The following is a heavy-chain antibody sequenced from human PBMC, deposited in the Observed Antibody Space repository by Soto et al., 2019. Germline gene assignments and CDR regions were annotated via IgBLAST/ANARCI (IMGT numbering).Heavy chain of an antibody. Sequence: ASVKVSCKASGYTFTSYAMHWVRQAPGQRLEWMGWINAGNGNTKYSQKFQGRVTITRDTSASTAYMELSSLRSEDTAVYYCFLPDPHDYGDYVDYWGQGTLVTVSS. D-gene: IGHD4-17*01. J-gene: IGHJ4*02. CDR3: FLPDPHDYGDYVDY. CDR2: INAGNGNT. V-gene: IGHV1-3*01. CDR1: GYTFTSYA.